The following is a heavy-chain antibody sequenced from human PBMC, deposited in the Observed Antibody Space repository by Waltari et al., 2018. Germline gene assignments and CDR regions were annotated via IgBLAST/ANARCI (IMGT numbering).Heavy chain of an antibody. V-gene: IGHV4-4*07. D-gene: IGHD1-26*01. CDR3: ARDRIVGATGWCDP. CDR1: GGSISSYY. J-gene: IGHJ5*02. CDR2: IYTSGST. Sequence: QVQLQESGPGLVKPSETLSLTCTVSGGSISSYYWSWIRQPAGKGLEWIGRIYTSGSTNYNPSLKSRGTMSVDTSKNQFSLKLSSVTAADTAVYYCARDRIVGATGWCDPWGQGTLVTVSS.